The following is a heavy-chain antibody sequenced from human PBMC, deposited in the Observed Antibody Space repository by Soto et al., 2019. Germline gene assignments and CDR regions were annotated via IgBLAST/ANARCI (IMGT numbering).Heavy chain of an antibody. CDR2: IYWDDDK. J-gene: IGHJ5*02. V-gene: IGHV2-5*02. D-gene: IGHD4-17*01. CDR3: AHRTVAVTWWFDP. Sequence: QITLKESGPTLVKPTQTLTLTCTFSGFSLTTSGVGVGWILQRPGKALEWLVLIYWDDDKRYSPSLKSRLNITKDTSKNQLVLTMTNMEPADTATYFCAHRTVAVTWWFDPWGQGPLVTVSS. CDR1: GFSLTTSGVG.